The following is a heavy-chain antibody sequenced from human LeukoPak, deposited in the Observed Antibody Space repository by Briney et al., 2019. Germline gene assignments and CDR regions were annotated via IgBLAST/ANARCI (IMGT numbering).Heavy chain of an antibody. CDR1: GFTFSSYS. J-gene: IGHJ4*02. V-gene: IGHV3-30*02. D-gene: IGHD2-2*01. CDR2: IRYDGNNK. Sequence: PGGSLRLSCAASGFTFSSYSMNWVRQAPGKGLEWVAFIRYDGNNKYYADSVKGRFTISRDNSKNTLYLQMNSLRAEDTAVYYCAKDADIVVSSYFDYWGQGTLVTVSS. CDR3: AKDADIVVSSYFDY.